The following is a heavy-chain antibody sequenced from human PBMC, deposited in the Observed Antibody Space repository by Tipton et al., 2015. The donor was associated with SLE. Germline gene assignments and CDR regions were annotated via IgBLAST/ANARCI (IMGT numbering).Heavy chain of an antibody. V-gene: IGHV1-69*01. CDR1: GGTFSNFA. CDR2: IIPIFGTP. J-gene: IGHJ2*01. Sequence: QLVQSGAEVKKPGSSVKVSCKASGGTFSNFAISWVRQAPGQGLEWMGEIIPIFGTPNSAQKFQGRVTITADEVTSTAYMELSSRRPEGTAVYYCARGRWLQLDCYFDLWGRGILVSVSS. D-gene: IGHD5-24*01. CDR3: ARGRWLQLDCYFDL.